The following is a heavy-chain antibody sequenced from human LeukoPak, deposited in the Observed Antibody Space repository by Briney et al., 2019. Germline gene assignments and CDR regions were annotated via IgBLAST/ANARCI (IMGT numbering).Heavy chain of an antibody. J-gene: IGHJ5*02. CDR2: IYYSGST. CDR3: ARRGYCSSTSCYEYWFDP. Sequence: SETLSLTCTVSGRSISSSSYYWGWIRQPPGKALEWMGNIYYSGSTYYNPSLKSRLTISVDTSKNHLSLKLSSVTPTDTAVYYCARRGYCSSTSCYEYWFDPWGQGTLLTVSS. D-gene: IGHD2-2*01. V-gene: IGHV4-39*01. CDR1: GRSISSSSYY.